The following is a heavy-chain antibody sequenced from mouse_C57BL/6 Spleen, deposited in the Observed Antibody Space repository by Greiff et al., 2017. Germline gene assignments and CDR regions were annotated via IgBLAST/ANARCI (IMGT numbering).Heavy chain of an antibody. CDR3: AGSGVYGNCLGLFAY. CDR2: IYPGSGST. D-gene: IGHD2-1*01. J-gene: IGHJ3*01. CDR1: GYTFTSYW. V-gene: IGHV1-55*01. Sequence: QVHVKQPGAELVKPGASVKMSCKASGYTFTSYWITWVKQRPGQGLEWIGDIYPGSGSTNYNEKFKSKATLTVDTSSSRAYMLLSSLTSEDSAVYYCAGSGVYGNCLGLFAYWGQGTLVTVSA.